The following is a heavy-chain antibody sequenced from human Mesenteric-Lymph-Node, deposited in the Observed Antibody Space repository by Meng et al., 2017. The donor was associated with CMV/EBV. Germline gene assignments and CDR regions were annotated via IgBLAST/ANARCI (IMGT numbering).Heavy chain of an antibody. V-gene: IGHV3-23*01. CDR1: GFTFSSYA. CDR3: ANSGSGYQVFYYYHGMDV. CDR2: MSGSGGNT. D-gene: IGHD5-12*01. Sequence: GESLKISCVASGFTFSSYAVTWVRQAPGKGLEWVSSMSGSGGNTYYADSVQGRFTISRDNSKNTLYLQMNSLRPEDTAVYYCANSGSGYQVFYYYHGMDVWGQGTTVTVSS. J-gene: IGHJ6*02.